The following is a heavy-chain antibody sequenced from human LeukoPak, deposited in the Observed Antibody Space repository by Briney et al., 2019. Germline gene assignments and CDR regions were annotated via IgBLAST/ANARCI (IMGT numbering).Heavy chain of an antibody. CDR2: ISSSSTI. D-gene: IGHD6-6*01. V-gene: IGHV3-48*04. Sequence: GGSLRLSCAASGFTFSSYSMNWVRQAPGKGLKWVSYISSSSTIYYADSVKGRFTISRDNAKNSLYLQMNSLRAEDTAVYYCARDRYSSSSTYYYYMDVWGKGTTVTVSS. J-gene: IGHJ6*03. CDR1: GFTFSSYS. CDR3: ARDRYSSSSTYYYYMDV.